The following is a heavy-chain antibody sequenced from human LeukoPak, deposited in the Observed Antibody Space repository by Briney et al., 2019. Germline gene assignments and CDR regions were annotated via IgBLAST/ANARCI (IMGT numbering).Heavy chain of an antibody. CDR1: GFSFDSYG. CDR3: ARDLDSGNYFFAY. J-gene: IGHJ4*02. V-gene: IGHV3-48*04. D-gene: IGHD3-22*01. CDR2: ISGNGGTT. Sequence: GGSLRLSCAASGFSFDSYGLSWVRQAPGKGLQGVSYISGNGGTTYYADSVEGRFTISRDNAKNSLYLQMSSLRAEDTAVYYCARDLDSGNYFFAYWGQGTPVTVSS.